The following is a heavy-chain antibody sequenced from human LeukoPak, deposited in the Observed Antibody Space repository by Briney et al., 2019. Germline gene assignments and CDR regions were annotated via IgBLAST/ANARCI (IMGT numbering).Heavy chain of an antibody. CDR3: ARATYHYDSSGPALEN. J-gene: IGHJ4*02. V-gene: IGHV4-59*01. Sequence: SETLSLTCTVSGDSITNYYWSWIRQPPGKGLEWIGHIYYSGSTNFNPSLKSRITLSVDTSKNQFSLKLTSVTAADTAVYYCARATYHYDSSGPALENWGQGTLVTVSS. D-gene: IGHD3-22*01. CDR1: GDSITNYY. CDR2: IYYSGST.